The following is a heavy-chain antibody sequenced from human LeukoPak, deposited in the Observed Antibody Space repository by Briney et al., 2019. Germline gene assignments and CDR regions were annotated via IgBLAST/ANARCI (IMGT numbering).Heavy chain of an antibody. Sequence: GGSLRLSCAASGFTFSSYDMTWVRQAPGRGLEWVANIKQDGSEKYYVDSVKGRFTISRDNAKNSLYLQMNSLRAEDTAVYYCAREEPRDAFDIWGQGTMVTVSS. D-gene: IGHD1-26*01. CDR2: IKQDGSEK. CDR3: AREEPRDAFDI. V-gene: IGHV3-7*01. J-gene: IGHJ3*02. CDR1: GFTFSSYD.